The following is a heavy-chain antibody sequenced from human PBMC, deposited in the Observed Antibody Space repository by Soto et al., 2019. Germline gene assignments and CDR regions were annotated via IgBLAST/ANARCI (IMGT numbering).Heavy chain of an antibody. J-gene: IGHJ6*02. CDR1: GGSFSGYY. CDR2: INHSGST. Sequence: PSETLSLTCAVYGGSFSGYYWSWIRQPPGKGLEWIGEINHSGSTNYNPSLKSRVTISVDTSKNQFSLKLSSVTAADTAVYYCARTRVYCSSTSCYRNYYYGMDVWGQGTTVT. V-gene: IGHV4-34*01. CDR3: ARTRVYCSSTSCYRNYYYGMDV. D-gene: IGHD2-2*02.